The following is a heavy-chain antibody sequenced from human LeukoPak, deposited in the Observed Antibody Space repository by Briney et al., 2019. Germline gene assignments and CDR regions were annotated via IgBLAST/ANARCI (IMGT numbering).Heavy chain of an antibody. Sequence: SVKVSCEASGGTFSSYAISWVRQAPGQGLEWMGGIIPIFGTANYAQKFQGRVTITADKSTSTAYMELSSLRSEDTAVYYCARGPEYGDYDNYWGQGTLVTVSS. CDR1: GGTFSSYA. D-gene: IGHD4-17*01. CDR2: IIPIFGTA. J-gene: IGHJ4*02. V-gene: IGHV1-69*06. CDR3: ARGPEYGDYDNY.